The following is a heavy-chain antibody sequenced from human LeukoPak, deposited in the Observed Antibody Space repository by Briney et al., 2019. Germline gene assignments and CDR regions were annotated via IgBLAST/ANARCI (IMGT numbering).Heavy chain of an antibody. J-gene: IGHJ5*02. V-gene: IGHV3-11*01. CDR3: ARVAEGLRALTYNWFDP. Sequence: GGSLRLPCAASGFTFSDYYMSWIRQAPGKGLEWVSYISSSGSTIYYADSVKGRFTISRDNAKNSLYLQMNSLRAEDTAVYYCARVAEGLRALTYNWFDPWGQGTLVTVSS. CDR2: ISSSGSTI. D-gene: IGHD5-12*01. CDR1: GFTFSDYY.